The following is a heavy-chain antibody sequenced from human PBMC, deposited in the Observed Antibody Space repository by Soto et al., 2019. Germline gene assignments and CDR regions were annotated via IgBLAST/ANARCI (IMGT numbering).Heavy chain of an antibody. Sequence: SETLSLTCAVSSGSISSSNWWSWVSPPPGKGLEWIGEIYHSGSTNYNPSLKSRVTISVDKSKNQFSLKLSSVTAADTAVYYCARAYNWNDVRGAFDIWGQGTMVTVS. CDR2: IYHSGST. V-gene: IGHV4-4*02. CDR3: ARAYNWNDVRGAFDI. CDR1: SGSISSSNW. D-gene: IGHD1-1*01. J-gene: IGHJ3*02.